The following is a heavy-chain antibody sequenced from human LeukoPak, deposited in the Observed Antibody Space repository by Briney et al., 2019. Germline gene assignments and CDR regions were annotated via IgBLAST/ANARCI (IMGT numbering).Heavy chain of an antibody. V-gene: IGHV3-30*02. CDR2: IRYVGSKK. CDR3: AKDTTRYFDPY. J-gene: IGHJ4*02. CDR1: GFTFSSYG. Sequence: RGSLRLSCAPSGFTFSSYGMHWVRPAPDKGREWVAFIRYVGSKKYYADSVKGRFTISRDTSKNTLFLQMNSLRAEDTAVYYCAKDTTRYFDPYWGQGTLVTVSS. D-gene: IGHD3-9*01.